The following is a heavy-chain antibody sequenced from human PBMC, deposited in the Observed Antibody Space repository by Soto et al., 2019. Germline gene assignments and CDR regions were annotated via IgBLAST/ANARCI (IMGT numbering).Heavy chain of an antibody. CDR2: VHSGGST. D-gene: IGHD6-19*01. V-gene: IGHV3-66*01. Sequence: EVQLVESGGGLVQPGGSLRLSCAASGFAVSNNYMTWVRQAPGKGLEWVSVVHSGGSTYYADSVKDRFTISRDNSKNTVYLQMSDLRAEDTALYYCATGGSAVFDYWGQGTLVTVSS. J-gene: IGHJ4*02. CDR3: ATGGSAVFDY. CDR1: GFAVSNNY.